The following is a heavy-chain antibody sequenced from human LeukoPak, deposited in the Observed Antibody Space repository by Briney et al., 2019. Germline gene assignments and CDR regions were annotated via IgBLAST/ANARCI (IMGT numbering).Heavy chain of an antibody. Sequence: SETLSLTCTVSGGSISSYYWTWIRQPPGKGLEWIGYIYYSGSSNYNPSLKSRVTISVDTSKNQLSLKLSSVTAADTAVYFCAREDYDSGGYYYAEYFQHWGQGTLVTVSS. CDR3: AREDYDSGGYYYAEYFQH. CDR2: IYYSGSS. J-gene: IGHJ1*01. V-gene: IGHV4-59*01. D-gene: IGHD3-22*01. CDR1: GGSISSYY.